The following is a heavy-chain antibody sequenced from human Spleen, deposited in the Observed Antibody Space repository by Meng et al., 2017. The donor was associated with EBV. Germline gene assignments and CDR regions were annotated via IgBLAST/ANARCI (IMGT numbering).Heavy chain of an antibody. J-gene: IGHJ1*01. CDR1: GESLSGYY. CDR2: INHSGST. D-gene: IGHD6-19*01. V-gene: IGHV4-34*01. CDR3: ARGSSSGWYYEYFQH. Sequence: QVHLKQWGDGLLKPSGTLSLTCAVYGESLSGYYWSWIRQPPGKGLEWIGQINHSGSTNYNPSLKSRVTISVDTSKNHFSLTLSSVTAADTAVYYCARGSSSGWYYEYFQHWGQGTLVTVSS.